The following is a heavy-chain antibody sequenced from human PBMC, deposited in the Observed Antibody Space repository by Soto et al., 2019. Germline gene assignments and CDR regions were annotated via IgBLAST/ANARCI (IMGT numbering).Heavy chain of an antibody. Sequence: QVHLVQSGSEGKKPGASVNVSCQASGAITNHHLHWVSPAHGQGLEWMGIFNTSGLSTTYAQKFQGRVTITRDTSTSTVYMELSRPTSEDTSVYFWTPVTHRGPIAVAVSLCSWGQGPLVIVSA. J-gene: IGHJ5*02. CDR1: GAITNHH. CDR2: FNTSGLST. CDR3: TPVTHRGPIAVAVSLCS. V-gene: IGHV1-46*01. D-gene: IGHD6-19*01.